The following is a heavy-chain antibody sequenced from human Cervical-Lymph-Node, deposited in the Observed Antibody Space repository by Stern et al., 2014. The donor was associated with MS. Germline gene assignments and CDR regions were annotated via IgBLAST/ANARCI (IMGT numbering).Heavy chain of an antibody. CDR2: ISRIISYI. CDR1: GFTFGSFS. D-gene: IGHD3-22*01. Sequence: VQLVESGGGLVKLGGSLRLSCAASGFTFGSFSMNWVRQAPGKRLAWDSSISRIISYIYYADSVKGRFTISRDNAKNSLYLQMNSLRAEDTAVYYCARDQGGKYYDSSGYYSDAFDIWGQGTMVTVSS. V-gene: IGHV3-21*01. J-gene: IGHJ3*02. CDR3: ARDQGGKYYDSSGYYSDAFDI.